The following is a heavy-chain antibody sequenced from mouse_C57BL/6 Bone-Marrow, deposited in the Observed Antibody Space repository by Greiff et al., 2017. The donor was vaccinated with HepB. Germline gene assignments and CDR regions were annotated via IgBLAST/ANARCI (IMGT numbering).Heavy chain of an antibody. J-gene: IGHJ4*01. CDR2: INPGSGGT. CDR1: GYAFTNYL. CDR3: AKGSVYAMDY. V-gene: IGHV1-54*01. Sequence: QVQLQQSGAELVRPGTSVKVSCKASGYAFTNYLIEWVKQRPGQGLEWIGVINPGSGGTNYNEKFKGKATLTADKSSSNAYMQLSSLTSEDSAVYFCAKGSVYAMDYWGQGTSVTVSS.